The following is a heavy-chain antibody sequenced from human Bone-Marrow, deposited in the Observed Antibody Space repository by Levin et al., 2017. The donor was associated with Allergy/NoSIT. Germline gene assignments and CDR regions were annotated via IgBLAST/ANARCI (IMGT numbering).Heavy chain of an antibody. CDR3: AREKDIVVVVVLPSYYFDY. CDR1: GGSISSSSYY. CDR2: IYYSGST. D-gene: IGHD2-15*01. V-gene: IGHV4-39*07. J-gene: IGHJ4*02. Sequence: SETLSLTCTVSGGSISSSSYYWGWIRQPPGKGLEWIGSIYYSGSTYYNPSLKSRVTISVDTSKNQFSLKLSSVTAADTAVYYCAREKDIVVVVVLPSYYFDYWGQGTLVTVSS.